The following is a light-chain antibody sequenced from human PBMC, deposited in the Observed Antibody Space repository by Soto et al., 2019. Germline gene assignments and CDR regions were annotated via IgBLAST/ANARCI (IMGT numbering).Light chain of an antibody. CDR1: QSISSW. Sequence: DIQMTQSPSTLSASVGDRVTITCRASQSISSWLAWYQQKPGKAPKLLIYKASSLESGVPSRFSGSGSGTEFTLTISSPQPDDFATYFCQQYDNYPYTFGQGTKLEIK. V-gene: IGKV1-5*03. J-gene: IGKJ2*01. CDR2: KAS. CDR3: QQYDNYPYT.